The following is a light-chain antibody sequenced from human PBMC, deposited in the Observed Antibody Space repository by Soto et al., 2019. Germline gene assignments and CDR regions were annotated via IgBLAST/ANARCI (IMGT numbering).Light chain of an antibody. CDR1: QSVGSNY. Sequence: EIMLTQFPAPLSQSRGERATXSCRXSQSVGSNYLAWYQERRGQASNLLIFGASHGASDIRGRFSGSGTGTDFTLTIRTLVPEGSAVTYCQHYGSCHQWTFGEGTKLDVK. J-gene: IGKJ1*01. CDR3: QHYGSCHQWT. V-gene: IGKV3-20*01. CDR2: GAS.